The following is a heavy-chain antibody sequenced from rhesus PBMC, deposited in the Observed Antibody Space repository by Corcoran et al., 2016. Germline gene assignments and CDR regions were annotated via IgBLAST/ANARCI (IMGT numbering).Heavy chain of an antibody. CDR1: GFAFSGHG. CDR2: VAHDGGGK. V-gene: IGHV3-54*02. Sequence: VQLVESGGGLVQPGGSLRLSCGASGFAFSGHGMHWVRQAPGKGLEWVAIVAHDGGGKFCADSVKDRFTVFNEHSKNILFLQMNNLKLEDTAVYYCARDLSGGWSLDSWGQGVLVAVSS. CDR3: ARDLSGGWSLDS. D-gene: IGHD6-37*01. J-gene: IGHJ4*01.